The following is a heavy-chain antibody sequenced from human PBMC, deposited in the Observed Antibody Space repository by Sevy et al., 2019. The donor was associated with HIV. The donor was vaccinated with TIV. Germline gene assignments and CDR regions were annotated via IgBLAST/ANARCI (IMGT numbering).Heavy chain of an antibody. D-gene: IGHD6-19*01. CDR3: AKPPIGWTREGFDQ. Sequence: GGSLRLSCAASGXXFRTYAMSWVRQAPGMGLEWVSSISGSTTNTNYADSVKGRFTISRDNSKNTMYLQMNSLKADDTAIHYCAKPPIGWTREGFDQWGQGTLVTVSS. CDR1: GXXFRTYA. J-gene: IGHJ4*02. CDR2: ISGSTTNT. V-gene: IGHV3-23*01.